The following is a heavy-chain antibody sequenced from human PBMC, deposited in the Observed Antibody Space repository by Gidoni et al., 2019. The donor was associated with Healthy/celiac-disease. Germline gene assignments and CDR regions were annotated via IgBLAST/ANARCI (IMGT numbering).Heavy chain of an antibody. D-gene: IGHD3-10*01. CDR1: GGSISRSSYY. CDR2: LYYSGST. CDR3: ARVLTYYYGSGSSGWFDP. J-gene: IGHJ5*02. Sequence: QLQLQESGPGLVKPSETLSLTCTVAGGSISRSSYYWGWIRQPPGKGLEWIGSLYYSGSTYYNPSLKSRVTISVDTSKNQFSLKLSSVTAADTAVYYCARVLTYYYGSGSSGWFDPWGQGTLVTVSS. V-gene: IGHV4-39*01.